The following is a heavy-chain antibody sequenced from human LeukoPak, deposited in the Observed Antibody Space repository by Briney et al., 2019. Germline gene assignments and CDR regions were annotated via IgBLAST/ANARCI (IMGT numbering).Heavy chain of an antibody. CDR3: AKGYCSSTSCYADGMDV. CDR1: GGTFSSYA. Sequence: SVKVSCEASGGTFSSYAISWVRQAPGQGLEWMGRIIPIFGIANYAQKFQGRATITADKSTSTAYMELSSLRSEDTAVYYCAKGYCSSTSCYADGMDVWGQGTTVTVSS. V-gene: IGHV1-69*04. J-gene: IGHJ6*02. CDR2: IIPIFGIA. D-gene: IGHD2-2*01.